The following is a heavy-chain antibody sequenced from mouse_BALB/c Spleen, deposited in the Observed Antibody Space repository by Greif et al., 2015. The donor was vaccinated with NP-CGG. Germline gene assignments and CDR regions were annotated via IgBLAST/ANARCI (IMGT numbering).Heavy chain of an antibody. J-gene: IGHJ2*01. CDR2: INPSSGYT. V-gene: IGHV1-4*01. CDR3: ARSETLCYFDY. CDR1: GYTFTSYT. Sequence: VQLQQSGAELARPGASVKMSCKASGYTFTSYTMHWVKQRPGQGLEWIGYINPSSGYTNYNQKFKDKATLTADKSSSTAYMQLSSLTSYDSAVYYCARSETLCYFDYGGQGTTRTVSS.